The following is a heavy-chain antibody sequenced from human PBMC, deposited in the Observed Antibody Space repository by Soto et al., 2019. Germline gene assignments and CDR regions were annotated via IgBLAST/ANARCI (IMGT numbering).Heavy chain of an antibody. D-gene: IGHD6-13*01. CDR1: GGSISSSNW. V-gene: IGHV4-4*02. CDR3: ARVVGSSSTKPVWFDP. CDR2: IYHSGST. J-gene: IGHJ5*02. Sequence: PSETLSLTCAVSGGSISSSNWWSWVRQPPGKGLEWIGEIYHSGSTNYNPSLKSRVTISVDKSKNQFSLKLSSVTAADTAVYYCARVVGSSSTKPVWFDPWGQGTLVTVSS.